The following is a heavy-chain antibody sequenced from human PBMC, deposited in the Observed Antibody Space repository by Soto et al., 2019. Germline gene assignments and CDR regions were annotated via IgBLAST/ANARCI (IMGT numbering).Heavy chain of an antibody. CDR3: ARAPLRDSETGTTPGNH. J-gene: IGHJ5*02. Sequence: ASVKVSCKASGGTFSSYAISWVRQAPGQGLEWMGGISPYNGNTNYAQKLQGRVTMTTDTSTSTAYMELRSLRSDETAVYYCARAPLRDSETGTTPGNHSGQGTLVTVSS. V-gene: IGHV1-18*01. D-gene: IGHD1-7*01. CDR1: GGTFSSYA. CDR2: ISPYNGNT.